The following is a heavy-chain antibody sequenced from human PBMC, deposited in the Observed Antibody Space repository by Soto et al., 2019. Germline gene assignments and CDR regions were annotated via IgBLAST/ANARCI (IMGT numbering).Heavy chain of an antibody. CDR3: AKPAGYCSSTSCDAFDI. V-gene: IGHV3-43*01. D-gene: IGHD2-2*01. CDR2: ISWDGGST. Sequence: GGSLRLSCAASGFTFDDYTMHWVRQAPGKGLEWVSLISWDGGSTYYADSVKGRFTISRDNSKNSLYLQMNSLRTEDTALYYCAKPAGYCSSTSCDAFDIWGQGTMVTVSS. CDR1: GFTFDDYT. J-gene: IGHJ3*02.